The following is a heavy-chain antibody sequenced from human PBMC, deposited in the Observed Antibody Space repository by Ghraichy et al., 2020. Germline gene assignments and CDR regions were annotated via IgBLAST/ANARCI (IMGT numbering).Heavy chain of an antibody. CDR3: ARALGSNWNYRPYYFDY. CDR1: GGSISSYY. D-gene: IGHD1-7*01. CDR2: IYYSVST. Sequence: SETLSLTCTVSGGSISSYYWSWIRQPPGKGLEWIGYIYYSVSTNYNPSLKSRVTISVYTSKNQFSLKLSSVTAADTAVYYCARALGSNWNYRPYYFDYWGQGTLVTVSS. V-gene: IGHV4-59*01. J-gene: IGHJ4*02.